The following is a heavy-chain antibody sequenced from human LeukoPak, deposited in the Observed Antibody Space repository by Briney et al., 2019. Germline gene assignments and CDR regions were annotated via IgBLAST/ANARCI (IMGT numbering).Heavy chain of an antibody. CDR1: GFTFSSYV. CDR2: IYSDNT. J-gene: IGHJ4*02. CDR3: ARRAGAYSHPYDY. D-gene: IGHD4/OR15-4a*01. V-gene: IGHV3-53*01. Sequence: GRSLRLSCAASGFTFSSYVMHWVRQAPGKGLEWVSFIYSDNTHYSDSVKGRFTISRDNSKNTLYLQMNSLRAEDTAVYYCARRAGAYSHPYDYWGQGTLVTVSS.